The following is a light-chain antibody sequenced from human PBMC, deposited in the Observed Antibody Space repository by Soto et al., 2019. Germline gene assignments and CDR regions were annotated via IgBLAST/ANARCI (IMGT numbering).Light chain of an antibody. Sequence: EIVLTQSPGTLSLSPGVRATLSCRASQSVSSSYLAWYQQKPGQAPRLLIYGASSRATGITDRFSGSGSGTDFTLTISRLEPEDFAVYYCQQYGSSPRLTFGGGTKVEIK. J-gene: IGKJ4*01. CDR1: QSVSSSY. CDR3: QQYGSSPRLT. V-gene: IGKV3-20*01. CDR2: GAS.